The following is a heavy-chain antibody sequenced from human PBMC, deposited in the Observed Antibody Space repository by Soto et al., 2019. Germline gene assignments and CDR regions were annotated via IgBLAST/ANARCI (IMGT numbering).Heavy chain of an antibody. V-gene: IGHV1-69*13. J-gene: IGHJ6*02. CDR2: IIPIFGTA. CDR1: GGTFSSYA. CDR3: ARGRVTIFGVVPRPYYYGMDV. Sequence: SVNVSCKASGGTFSSYAISWVRQAPGQGLEWMGGIIPIFGTANYAQKFQGRVTITADESTSTAYMELSSLRSEDTAVYYCARGRVTIFGVVPRPYYYGMDVWGQGSTVTVSS. D-gene: IGHD3-3*01.